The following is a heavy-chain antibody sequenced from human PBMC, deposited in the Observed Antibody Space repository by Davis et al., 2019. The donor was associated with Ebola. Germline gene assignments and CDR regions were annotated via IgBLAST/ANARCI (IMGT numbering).Heavy chain of an antibody. CDR1: GYTFIDYY. D-gene: IGHD5-18*01. V-gene: IGHV1-69*10. Sequence: SVKVSCKASGYTFIDYYIHWVRQAPGQGLEWMGGIIPILGITNYAQQFQGRVTITADTSMNYMELSGLRSEDTAVYFCVSRTALRTVADHALDMWGHGTMVTVSS. J-gene: IGHJ3*02. CDR3: VSRTALRTVADHALDM. CDR2: IIPILGIT.